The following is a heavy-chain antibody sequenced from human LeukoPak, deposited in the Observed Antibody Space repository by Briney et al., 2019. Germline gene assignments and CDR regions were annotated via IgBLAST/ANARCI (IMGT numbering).Heavy chain of an antibody. CDR2: ISAYNGNT. CDR1: GYTFTSYG. Sequence: ASVKVSCKASGYTFTSYGISWVRQAPGQGLEWMGWISAYNGNTNYAQKLQGRVTMTTDTATSTAYMELRSLRSEDTAVYYCARGSGRRVAAAGYYFDYWGQGTLVTVSS. J-gene: IGHJ4*02. CDR3: ARGSGRRVAAAGYYFDY. V-gene: IGHV1-18*01. D-gene: IGHD6-13*01.